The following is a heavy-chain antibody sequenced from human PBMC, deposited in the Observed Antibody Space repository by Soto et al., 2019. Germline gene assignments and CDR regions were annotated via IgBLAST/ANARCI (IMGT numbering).Heavy chain of an antibody. CDR3: ARMIVVVVAATKLFWFDP. CDR2: IIPIFGTA. Sequence: QVQLVQSGAEVKKPGSSVKDSCKASGGTFSSYAISWVRQAPGQGLEWMGGIIPIFGTANYAQKFQGRVTITADESTSTAYMELSSLRSEDTAVYYCARMIVVVVAATKLFWFDPWGQGTLVTVSS. CDR1: GGTFSSYA. D-gene: IGHD2-15*01. J-gene: IGHJ5*02. V-gene: IGHV1-69*01.